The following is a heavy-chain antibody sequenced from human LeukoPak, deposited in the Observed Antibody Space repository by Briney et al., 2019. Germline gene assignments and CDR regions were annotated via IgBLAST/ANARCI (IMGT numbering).Heavy chain of an antibody. D-gene: IGHD4-23*01. V-gene: IGHV1-18*01. Sequence: ASVKVSCKASGYTFTSYGISWVRQAPGQGLEWMGWISAYNGNTNYAQKLQGRVTMTTDTSTSTAYMVLRSLRSDDTAVYYCARDLVKYYGGNTGRGAFDYWGQGTLVTVSS. CDR2: ISAYNGNT. CDR3: ARDLVKYYGGNTGRGAFDY. J-gene: IGHJ4*02. CDR1: GYTFTSYG.